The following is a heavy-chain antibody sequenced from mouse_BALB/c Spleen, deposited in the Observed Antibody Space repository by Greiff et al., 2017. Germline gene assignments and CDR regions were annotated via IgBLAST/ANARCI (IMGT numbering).Heavy chain of an antibody. J-gene: IGHJ1*01. CDR3: ARDYGNYAYWYFDV. CDR2: IWAGGST. Sequence: VQLQQSGPGLVAPSQSLSITCTVSGFSLTSYGVHWVRQPPGKGLEWLGVIWAGGSTNYNSALMSRLSISKDNSKSQVFLKMNSLQTDDTAMYYCARDYGNYAYWYFDVWGAGTTVTVSS. V-gene: IGHV2-9*02. D-gene: IGHD2-1*01. CDR1: GFSLTSYG.